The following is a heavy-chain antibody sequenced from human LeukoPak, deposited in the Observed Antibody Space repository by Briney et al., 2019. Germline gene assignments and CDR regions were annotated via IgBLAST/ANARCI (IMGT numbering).Heavy chain of an antibody. CDR1: GFTFSGYW. J-gene: IGHJ4*02. V-gene: IGHV3-74*01. Sequence: GGSLRLSCAASGFTFSGYWMYWVRQAPGKGLVWVSRITSGGSVTTYADSVKGRFTISRDNAKNTLYLQMNSLRAEDTAMYYCARAVYGGSSDYWGQGTLVTVSS. D-gene: IGHD4-23*01. CDR2: ITSGGSVT. CDR3: ARAVYGGSSDY.